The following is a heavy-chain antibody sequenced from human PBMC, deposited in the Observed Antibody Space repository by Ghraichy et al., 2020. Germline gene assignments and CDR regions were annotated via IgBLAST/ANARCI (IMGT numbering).Heavy chain of an antibody. Sequence: SGPTLVKPTQTLTLTCTFSGFSLSTSGVGVGWIRQPPGKALEWLALIYWNDDKRYSPSLKSRLTITKDTSKNQVVLTMTNMDPVDTATYYCAHEYTYYYDYYYFDYWGQGTLVTVSS. CDR3: AHEYTYYYDYYYFDY. D-gene: IGHD3-22*01. V-gene: IGHV2-5*01. J-gene: IGHJ4*02. CDR2: IYWNDDK. CDR1: GFSLSTSGVG.